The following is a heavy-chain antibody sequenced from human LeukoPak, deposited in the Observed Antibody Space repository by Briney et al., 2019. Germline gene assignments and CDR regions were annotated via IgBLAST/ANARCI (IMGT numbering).Heavy chain of an antibody. D-gene: IGHD3-22*01. J-gene: IGHJ4*02. Sequence: ASVKVSCKASGGTFISYAINWVRQATGQGLEWMGWMNPNSGNTGYAQKFQGRVTMTRNTSISTAYMELSSLSSEDTAVYYCARVVVVIKTPSLYYFDYWGQGTLVTVSS. CDR1: GGTFISYA. V-gene: IGHV1-8*02. CDR3: ARVVVVIKTPSLYYFDY. CDR2: MNPNSGNT.